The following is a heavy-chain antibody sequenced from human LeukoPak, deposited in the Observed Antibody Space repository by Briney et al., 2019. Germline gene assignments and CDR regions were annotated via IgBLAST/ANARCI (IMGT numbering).Heavy chain of an antibody. CDR3: ATSPRDSRSSSDSDY. J-gene: IGHJ4*02. D-gene: IGHD6-13*01. CDR2: IYYSGST. Sequence: SETLSLTCTVSGGSISSYYWSWIRQPPGKGLEWIGYIYYSGSTNYNPSLKSRVTISVDTSKNQFSLKLSSVTAADTAVYYCATSPRDSRSSSDSDYWGQGILVTVSS. CDR1: GGSISSYY. V-gene: IGHV4-59*01.